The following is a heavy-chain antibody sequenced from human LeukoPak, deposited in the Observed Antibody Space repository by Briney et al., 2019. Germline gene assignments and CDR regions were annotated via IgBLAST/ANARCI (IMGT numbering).Heavy chain of an antibody. Sequence: AGGSLRLSCAASGFTFSNSAMSWVRQAPGKGLEWVSGISWNSGSIGYADSVKGRFTISRDNAKNSLYLQMNSLRAEDTALYYCAKAPGLVITTLPGDYWGQGTLVTVSS. CDR2: ISWNSGSI. CDR1: GFTFSNSA. D-gene: IGHD3-22*01. J-gene: IGHJ4*02. CDR3: AKAPGLVITTLPGDY. V-gene: IGHV3-9*01.